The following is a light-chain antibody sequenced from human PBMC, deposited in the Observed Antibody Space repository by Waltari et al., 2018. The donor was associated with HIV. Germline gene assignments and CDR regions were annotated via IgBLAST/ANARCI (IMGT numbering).Light chain of an antibody. J-gene: IGKJ1*01. CDR3: QQLTNSRT. CDR1: QSVSSY. Sequence: EIVLTQSPATLSLSPGERATLSCRASQSVSSYLAWYQQKPGQAPRLLIYDASNRATGIPARFSGSGSGTDFTLTISSLEPEDFAVYYCQQLTNSRTFGQGTKVEIK. V-gene: IGKV3-11*01. CDR2: DAS.